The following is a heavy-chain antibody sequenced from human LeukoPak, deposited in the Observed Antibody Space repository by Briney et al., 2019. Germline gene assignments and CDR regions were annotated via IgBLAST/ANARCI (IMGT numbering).Heavy chain of an antibody. J-gene: IGHJ4*02. Sequence: GASVKVSCKASGYTFTSYGISWVRQAPGQGLQWMGWISAYNGNTHYAQKLQGRVTMTTDTSTSTAYMELRSLRSDDTAVYYCASTPISGPPRFDYWGQGTLVTVSS. V-gene: IGHV1-18*01. CDR3: ASTPISGPPRFDY. CDR2: ISAYNGNT. CDR1: GYTFTSYG. D-gene: IGHD3-3*02.